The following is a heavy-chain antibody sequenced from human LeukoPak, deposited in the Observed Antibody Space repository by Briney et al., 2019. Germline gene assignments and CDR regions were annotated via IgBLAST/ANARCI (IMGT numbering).Heavy chain of an antibody. Sequence: GGSLRLSCAASGYTFSSYAMSWVRQAPGKGLEWVSAISGSGGSTYYADSVKGRFTISRDNSKNTLYLQMNSLRAEDTAVYYCAKVPAALYYFDYWGQGTLVTVSS. V-gene: IGHV3-23*01. CDR3: AKVPAALYYFDY. J-gene: IGHJ4*02. CDR1: GYTFSSYA. D-gene: IGHD2-2*01. CDR2: ISGSGGST.